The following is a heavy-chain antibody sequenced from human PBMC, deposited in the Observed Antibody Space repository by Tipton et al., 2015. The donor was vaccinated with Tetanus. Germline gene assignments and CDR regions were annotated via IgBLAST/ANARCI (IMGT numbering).Heavy chain of an antibody. CDR3: ATYRSGWYNYFDY. J-gene: IGHJ4*02. V-gene: IGHV1-18*01. D-gene: IGHD6-19*01. CDR1: GYTFTSYS. Sequence: QLVQSGAEVKKPGASVKVSCKASGYTFTSYSISWVRQAPGQGLEWMGWISANNGNTNYAQKLQGRVTMTTDTSTNTAYMELRSLRSDYTAVYYCATYRSGWYNYFDYWGQGTLVTVSS. CDR2: ISANNGNT.